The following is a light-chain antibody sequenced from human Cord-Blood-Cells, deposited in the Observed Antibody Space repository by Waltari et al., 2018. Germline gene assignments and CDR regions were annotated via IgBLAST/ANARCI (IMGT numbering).Light chain of an antibody. CDR3: CSYAGSSTWV. CDR2: EGS. V-gene: IGLV2-23*01. Sequence: QSALTQPASVSGYPGQSIPLSCTATSSAVGSYTLVSWYQQHPGKAPKLMIYEGSKRPSGVSNRFSGAKSGNTASLTISGLQAEDEADYYCCSYAGSSTWVFGGGTKLTVL. CDR1: SSAVGSYTL. J-gene: IGLJ3*02.